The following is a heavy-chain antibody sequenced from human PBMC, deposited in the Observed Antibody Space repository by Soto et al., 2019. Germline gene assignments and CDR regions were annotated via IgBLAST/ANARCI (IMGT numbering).Heavy chain of an antibody. CDR1: GGSFSVYY. V-gene: IGHV4-34*01. CDR3: ASRYGSGRYYSDN. CDR2: INDVGST. D-gene: IGHD3-10*01. J-gene: IGHJ4*02. Sequence: QVQLQQWGAGLLKPSETLSLTCAVYGGSFSVYYCSWVRQSPGKGLEWIGEINDVGSTNYNPSLTSRGTRSAATSKNQSSMKLTSVTAEDTAVYYGASRYGSGRYYSDNWGRGTLVTVSS.